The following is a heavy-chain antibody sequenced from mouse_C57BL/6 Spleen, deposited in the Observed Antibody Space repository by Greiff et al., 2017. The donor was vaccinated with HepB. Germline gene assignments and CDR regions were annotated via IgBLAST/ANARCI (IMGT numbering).Heavy chain of an antibody. Sequence: VQLQQSGAELVKPGASVKISCKASGYAFSSYWMNWVKQRPGKGLEWIGQIYPGDGDTNYNGKFKGKATLTADKSSSTAYMQLSSLTSEDSAVYFCARVGTTVHFDYWGQGTTLKVSS. V-gene: IGHV1-80*01. CDR2: IYPGDGDT. CDR1: GYAFSSYW. D-gene: IGHD1-1*01. CDR3: ARVGTTVHFDY. J-gene: IGHJ2*01.